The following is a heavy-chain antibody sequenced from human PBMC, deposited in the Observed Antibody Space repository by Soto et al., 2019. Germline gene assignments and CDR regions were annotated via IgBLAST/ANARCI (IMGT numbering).Heavy chain of an antibody. D-gene: IGHD1-7*01. Sequence: SETLSLTCTVSCGSISSSSYYWGWIRQPPGKGLEWIGSIYYSESTYYNPSLKSRVTISVDTSKNQFSLKLSSVTAADTAVYYCERHLLNWNYVGIYYYYGMDVWGQGTTVTVSS. J-gene: IGHJ6*02. CDR3: ERHLLNWNYVGIYYYYGMDV. CDR2: IYYSEST. V-gene: IGHV4-39*01. CDR1: CGSISSSSYY.